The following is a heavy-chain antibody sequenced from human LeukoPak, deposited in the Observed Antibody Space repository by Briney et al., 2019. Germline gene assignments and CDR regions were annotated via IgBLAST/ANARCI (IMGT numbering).Heavy chain of an antibody. V-gene: IGHV3-23*01. CDR3: AKGRRGSYDIFN. D-gene: IGHD3-9*01. CDR1: GFTFSSYA. Sequence: GGSLRLSCAASGFTFSSYAMSWVRQAPGKGLEWVSLISGSGGSTYYADSVKGRFTISRDNSKNTLYLQMNSLRAEDTAVYYCAKGRRGSYDIFNWGQGTLVTVSS. J-gene: IGHJ4*02. CDR2: ISGSGGST.